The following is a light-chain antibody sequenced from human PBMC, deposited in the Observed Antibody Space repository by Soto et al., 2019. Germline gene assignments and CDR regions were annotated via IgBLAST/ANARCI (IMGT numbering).Light chain of an antibody. CDR3: CSYTSSSTRV. Sequence: QSALTQPASVSGSPGQSITISCSGTSSDVGGYNYVSWYQQYPGKAPKLMIYEVSSRPSGVSDRFSGSKSGNTASLSISGLQAEDEAHYYCCSYTSSSTRVFGGGTKVTVL. CDR2: EVS. CDR1: SSDVGGYNY. J-gene: IGLJ3*02. V-gene: IGLV2-14*01.